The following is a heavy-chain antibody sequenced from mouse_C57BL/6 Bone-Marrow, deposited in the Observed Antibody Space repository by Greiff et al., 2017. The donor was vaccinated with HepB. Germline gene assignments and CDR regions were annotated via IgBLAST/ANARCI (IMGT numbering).Heavy chain of an antibody. CDR1: GFTFSDFY. CDR3: ARDDDYGYAMDY. J-gene: IGHJ4*01. Sequence: EVKLVESGGGLVQSGRSLRLSCATSGFTFSDFYMEWVRQAPGKGLEWIAASRNKANDYTTEYSASVKGRFIVSRDTSQSILYLQMNALIAEDTAIYYCARDDDYGYAMDYWGQGTSVTVSS. V-gene: IGHV7-1*01. D-gene: IGHD2-4*01. CDR2: SRNKANDYTT.